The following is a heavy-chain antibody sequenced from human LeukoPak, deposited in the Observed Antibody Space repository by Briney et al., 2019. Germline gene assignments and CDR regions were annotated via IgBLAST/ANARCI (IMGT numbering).Heavy chain of an antibody. Sequence: SETLSLTCTVSGGSISSYYWSWIRQPPGKGLEWIGYIYYSGSTNCNPSLKSRVTISVDTSKNQFSLKLSSVTAADTAVYYCARAKRSSSWQRGGDWFDPWGQGTLVTVSS. CDR1: GGSISSYY. CDR2: IYYSGST. J-gene: IGHJ5*02. D-gene: IGHD6-13*01. V-gene: IGHV4-59*01. CDR3: ARAKRSSSWQRGGDWFDP.